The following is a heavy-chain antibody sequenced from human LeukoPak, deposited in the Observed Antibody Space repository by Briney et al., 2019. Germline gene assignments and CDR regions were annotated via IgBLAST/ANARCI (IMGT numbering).Heavy chain of an antibody. CDR3: ASSWLESNYFDY. CDR1: DGSIRSSNYY. D-gene: IGHD6-19*01. V-gene: IGHV4-39*01. J-gene: IGHJ4*02. Sequence: SETLSLTCTVSDGSIRSSNYYWGWIRQPPWQGLEWIVSIYYSGSTYYNPSLKSRVTISVDRSKHPFSMKLSSVTAADTAVYYCASSWLESNYFDYWGQGTLVTVSS. CDR2: IYYSGST.